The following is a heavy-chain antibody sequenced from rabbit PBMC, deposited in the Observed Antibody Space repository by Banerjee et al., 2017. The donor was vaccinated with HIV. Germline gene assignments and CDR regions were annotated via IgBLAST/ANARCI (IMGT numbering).Heavy chain of an antibody. J-gene: IGHJ4*01. CDR3: ARDIDYASSSGYYIRGFNL. V-gene: IGHV1S45*01. CDR1: AFSFTSSHY. CDR2: IYVGSSGST. D-gene: IGHD1-1*01. Sequence: QEQLVESGGDLVKPGGTLTLTCTASAFSFTSSHYMCWVRQSPGKGLEWIACIYVGSSGSTWYASWAKGRFTISKTSSTTVTLQMTSLTAADTATYFCARDIDYASSSGYYIRGFNLWGPGTLVTV.